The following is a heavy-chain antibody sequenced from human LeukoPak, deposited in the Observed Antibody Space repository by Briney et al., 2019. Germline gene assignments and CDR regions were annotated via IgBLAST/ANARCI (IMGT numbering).Heavy chain of an antibody. CDR1: GGSFSGYY. CDR3: ARPTGSGYNLNWFDP. V-gene: IGHV4-34*01. J-gene: IGHJ5*02. D-gene: IGHD3-22*01. Sequence: SETLSLTCAVYGGSFSGYYWSWIRQPPGKGLEWIGEINHSGSTNYNPSLKSRVTISVDTSKNQFSLKLSSVTAADTAVYYCARPTGSGYNLNWFDPWGQGTLVTVSS. CDR2: INHSGST.